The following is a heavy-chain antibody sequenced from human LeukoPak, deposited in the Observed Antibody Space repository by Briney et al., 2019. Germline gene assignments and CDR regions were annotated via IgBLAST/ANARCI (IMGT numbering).Heavy chain of an antibody. CDR1: GFVFRNNA. V-gene: IGHV3-33*01. Sequence: GGSLRLSCTASGFVFRNNAMHWVRQAPGRGLEWVADIWNDGNNKYYADSVRGRFTISRDNSKNTLYLQMNSLRAEDTAVYYCARSPDFWSGYYPFDYWGQGTLVTVSS. CDR2: IWNDGNNK. J-gene: IGHJ4*02. D-gene: IGHD3-3*01. CDR3: ARSPDFWSGYYPFDY.